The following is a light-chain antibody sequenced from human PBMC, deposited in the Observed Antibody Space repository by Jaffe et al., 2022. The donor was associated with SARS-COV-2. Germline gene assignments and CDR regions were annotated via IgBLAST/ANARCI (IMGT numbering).Light chain of an antibody. J-gene: IGKJ1*01. CDR2: VAS. CDR3: QQSTSFPPT. V-gene: IGKV1-12*01. CDR1: QDIKTW. Sequence: DIQMTQSPSSVSASVGDKVTITCRASQDIKTWLAWYQQKPGKAPKPLIYVASNLRSGVPSRFSGSGSGTDFTLTISSLQPEDFATYYCQQSTSFPPTFGQGTKVEIK.